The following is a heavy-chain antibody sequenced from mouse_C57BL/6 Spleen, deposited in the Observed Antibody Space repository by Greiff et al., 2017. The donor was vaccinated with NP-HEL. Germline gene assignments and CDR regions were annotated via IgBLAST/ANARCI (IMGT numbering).Heavy chain of an antibody. J-gene: IGHJ2*01. CDR2: ILPGSGST. CDR3: ARGVRREDYFGY. CDR1: GYTFTGYW. D-gene: IGHD2-14*01. Sequence: QVQLQQSGAELMKPGASVKLSCKATGYTFTGYWIEWVKQRPGHGLEWIGEILPGSGSTNYNEKFKGKATFTADTSSNTAHMQLSSLTTEDSAIYYCARGVRREDYFGYWGQGTTLTVSS. V-gene: IGHV1-9*01.